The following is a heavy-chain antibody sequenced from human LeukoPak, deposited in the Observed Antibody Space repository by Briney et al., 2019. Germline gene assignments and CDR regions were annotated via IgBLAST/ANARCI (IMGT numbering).Heavy chain of an antibody. CDR1: GGSINSYY. CDR3: ARQGPDYDFWSGYHYNWFDP. D-gene: IGHD3-3*01. CDR2: IYYSGGT. V-gene: IGHV4-59*01. J-gene: IGHJ5*02. Sequence: SEALSLTCTESGGSINSYYWSWIRQPLGEGLEWIGYIYYSGGTNYNPSLKSRVTISVDTSKNQFSLKLSSVTAADTAVYYCARQGPDYDFWSGYHYNWFDPWGQGTLVTVSS.